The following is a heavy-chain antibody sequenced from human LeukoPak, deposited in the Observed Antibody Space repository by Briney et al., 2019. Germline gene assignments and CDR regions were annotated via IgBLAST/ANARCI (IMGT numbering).Heavy chain of an antibody. CDR2: INSNGGST. D-gene: IGHD3-10*01. CDR1: GFTFSTYA. Sequence: PGGSLRLSCSASGFTFSTYAIHWVRQAPGKGLEYVSAINSNGGSTYYADSVKGRFTISRDNSKNTLYLQMSSLRAADTAVYYCAANPYGSEGGSMDVWGQGTTVTVSS. V-gene: IGHV3-64D*09. J-gene: IGHJ6*02. CDR3: AANPYGSEGGSMDV.